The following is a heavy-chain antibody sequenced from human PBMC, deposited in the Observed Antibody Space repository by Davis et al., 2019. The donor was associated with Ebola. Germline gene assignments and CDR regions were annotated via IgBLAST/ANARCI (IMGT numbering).Heavy chain of an antibody. CDR3: ARDNGPVAADYGMDV. V-gene: IGHV1-46*01. J-gene: IGHJ6*02. CDR1: GYTFSSYY. D-gene: IGHD6-19*01. Sequence: ASVKVSCKASGYTFSSYYMHWVRQAPGQGLEWMGIINPSGGSTSYAQRFQGRVTMTRDTSTSTVYMELSSLRSEDTAVYYCARDNGPVAADYGMDVWGQGTTVTVSS. CDR2: INPSGGST.